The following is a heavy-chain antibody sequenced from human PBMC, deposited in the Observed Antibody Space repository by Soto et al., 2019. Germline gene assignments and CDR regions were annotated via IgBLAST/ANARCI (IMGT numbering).Heavy chain of an antibody. CDR1: GDSVSSDSAA. CDR2: TYYRSKWYN. D-gene: IGHD3-3*01. CDR3: ARGRVITIFGVVNQDYYYYGMDV. Sequence: SQTLSLTCAISGDSVSSDSAAWNWIRQSPSRGLEWLGRTYYRSKWYNDYAVSVKSRITINPDTSKNQFSLQLNSVTPEDTAVYYCARGRVITIFGVVNQDYYYYGMDVWGQGTTVTVSS. J-gene: IGHJ6*02. V-gene: IGHV6-1*01.